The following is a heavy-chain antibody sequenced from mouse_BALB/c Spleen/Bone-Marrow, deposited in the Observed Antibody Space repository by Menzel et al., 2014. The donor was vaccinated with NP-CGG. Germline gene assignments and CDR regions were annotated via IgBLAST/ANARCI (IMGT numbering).Heavy chain of an antibody. V-gene: IGHV1S81*02. J-gene: IGHJ3*01. D-gene: IGHD2-1*01. Sequence: QVQRQQSGAELVKPGASVKLSGKASGYTFTSSYIYWVKQRPGQGLEWIGEINPSNGGTNFNEKFKSKATLTVDKSSSTAYMQLSSLTSEDSAVYYCTRSNGNWFAYWGQGTLVTVSA. CDR3: TRSNGNWFAY. CDR2: INPSNGGT. CDR1: GYTFTSSY.